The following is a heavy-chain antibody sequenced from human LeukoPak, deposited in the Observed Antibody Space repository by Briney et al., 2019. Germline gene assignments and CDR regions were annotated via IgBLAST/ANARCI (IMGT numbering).Heavy chain of an antibody. CDR2: IKSKTDGGTT. Sequence: GGSLRLSCAASGFTFSNAWMSWVRQAPGKGLELDGRIKSKTDGGTTDYAAPVKGRFTISRDDSKNTLYLQMNSLKTEDTAVYYCTTEDDSSGYYIYWGQGTLVTVSS. D-gene: IGHD3-22*01. J-gene: IGHJ4*02. CDR1: GFTFSNAW. V-gene: IGHV3-15*01. CDR3: TTEDDSSGYYIY.